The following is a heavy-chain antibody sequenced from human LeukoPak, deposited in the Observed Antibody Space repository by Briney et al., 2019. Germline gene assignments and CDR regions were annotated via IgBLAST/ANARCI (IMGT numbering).Heavy chain of an antibody. Sequence: SETLSLTCTVSGGSISSYYWSWIRQPPGKGLEWIGNIYYSGSTNYNPSLKSRVTISVDVSKNQFSLKLTSVTAADTAVYYCARVRGHLDYWGQGTLVTVSS. V-gene: IGHV4-59*01. D-gene: IGHD3-3*01. CDR3: ARVRGHLDY. CDR1: GGSISSYY. J-gene: IGHJ4*02. CDR2: IYYSGST.